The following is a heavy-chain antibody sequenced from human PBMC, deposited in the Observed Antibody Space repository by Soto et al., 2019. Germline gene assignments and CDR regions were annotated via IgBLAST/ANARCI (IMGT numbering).Heavy chain of an antibody. Sequence: SQTLSLTCAISGDSVSSNSAAWNWIRQSPSRGLEWLGRTYYRSKWYNDYAVSVKRRITINPDTSKNQFSLQLNSVTPEDTAVYYCARVKGAEYSSSWYNYGMDVWGQGTTVTVSS. D-gene: IGHD6-13*01. V-gene: IGHV6-1*01. CDR1: GDSVSSNSAA. CDR2: TYYRSKWYN. J-gene: IGHJ6*02. CDR3: ARVKGAEYSSSWYNYGMDV.